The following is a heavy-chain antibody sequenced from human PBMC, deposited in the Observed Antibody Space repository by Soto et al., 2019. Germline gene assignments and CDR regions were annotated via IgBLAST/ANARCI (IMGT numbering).Heavy chain of an antibody. J-gene: IGHJ6*02. CDR3: ASGGYYDSSGARNYYFYGMNV. D-gene: IGHD3-22*01. Sequence: QVQLVQSGAEVKKPGASVKVSCKASGYTFASYGINWVRQAPGQGLEWLGWISPYDGYTHYAQILQGRVSMTTDTYTKTAYMELRSLRSDDTAMYYCASGGYYDSSGARNYYFYGMNVWGQGTTVTVSS. CDR1: GYTFASYG. V-gene: IGHV1-18*01. CDR2: ISPYDGYT.